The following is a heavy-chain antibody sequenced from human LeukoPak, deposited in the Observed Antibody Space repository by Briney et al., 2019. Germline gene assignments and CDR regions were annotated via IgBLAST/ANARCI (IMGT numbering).Heavy chain of an antibody. CDR1: GASVSSYY. V-gene: IGHV4-59*08. D-gene: IGHD2-21*01. CDR2: ISYSGST. CDR3: GRRRDWNWFDP. Sequence: SSETLSLTCTVSGASVSSYYWNWIRQPPGKGLEWIGYISYSGSTNYNPSFKSRVTISVDTSKNQVSLKLNSVTAADTAVYYRGRRRDWNWFDPWGQGTLVTVSS. J-gene: IGHJ5*02.